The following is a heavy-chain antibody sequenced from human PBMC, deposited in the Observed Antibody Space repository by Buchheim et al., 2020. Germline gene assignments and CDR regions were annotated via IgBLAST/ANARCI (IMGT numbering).Heavy chain of an antibody. D-gene: IGHD6-19*01. J-gene: IGHJ4*02. CDR3: AKDGQWLVSYFDY. V-gene: IGHV3-23*01. CDR1: GFTFSSYA. Sequence: EVQLLESGGGLVQPGGSLRLSCAASGFTFSSYAMSWVRQAPGKGLEWVSGISGRVDSTYYADSVKGRFNISRDNSKNMLYLQMNSLRAEDTAVYYCAKDGQWLVSYFDYWGQGT. CDR2: ISGRVDST.